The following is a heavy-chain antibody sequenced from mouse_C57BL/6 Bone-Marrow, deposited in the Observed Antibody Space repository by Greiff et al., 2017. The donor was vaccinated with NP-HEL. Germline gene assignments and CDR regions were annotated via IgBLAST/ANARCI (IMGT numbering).Heavy chain of an antibody. CDR2: INPNNGGT. V-gene: IGHV1-26*01. CDR1: GYTLTDYY. CDR3: AATVVDKSDY. J-gene: IGHJ2*01. Sequence: EVQLQQSGPELVKPGASVKISCKASGYTLTDYYMNWVKPSHGKSLEWIGDINPNNGGTSYNQKFKGKATLTVDKSSSTAYMGLRSLTSKDSAVYYCAATVVDKSDYWGQGTTLTVSS. D-gene: IGHD1-1*01.